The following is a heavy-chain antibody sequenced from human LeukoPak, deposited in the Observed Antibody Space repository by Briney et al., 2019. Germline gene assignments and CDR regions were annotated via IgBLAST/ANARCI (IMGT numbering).Heavy chain of an antibody. J-gene: IGHJ6*03. CDR2: IYTSGST. Sequence: SETLSLTCTVSGDSISNFYWSWIRQPAGKGLEWIGRIYTSGSTNYNPSLKSRVTISVDTSKNQFSLKLSSVTAADTAVYYCARRSGSYETGKHYYYYYYMDVWGKGTTVTISS. CDR3: ARRSGSYETGKHYYYYYYMDV. D-gene: IGHD1-26*01. CDR1: GDSISNFY. V-gene: IGHV4-4*07.